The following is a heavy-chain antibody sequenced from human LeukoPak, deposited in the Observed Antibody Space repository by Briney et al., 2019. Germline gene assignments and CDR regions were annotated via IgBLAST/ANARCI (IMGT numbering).Heavy chain of an antibody. CDR1: GFTFSSDS. CDR2: ISSSSSYI. J-gene: IGHJ5*02. Sequence: PGGSLRLSCAASGFTFSSDSMNWFRQAPGKGLEWVSSISSSSSYIYYADSVKGRFTISRDNAKNSLYLQMNSLRAEDTAVYYCAREGIAARLVGGWFDPWGQGTLVTVSS. CDR3: AREGIAARLVGGWFDP. V-gene: IGHV3-21*01. D-gene: IGHD6-6*01.